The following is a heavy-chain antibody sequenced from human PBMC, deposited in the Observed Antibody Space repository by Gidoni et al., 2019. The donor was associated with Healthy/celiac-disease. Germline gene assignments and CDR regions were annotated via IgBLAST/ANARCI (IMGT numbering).Heavy chain of an antibody. J-gene: IGHJ5*02. D-gene: IGHD3-9*01. CDR3: ANIAPPILTGGWFDP. V-gene: IGHV3-23*01. CDR1: GFTFSSYA. Sequence: EVQLLEAGGGLVQPGGSLSLSCAASGFTFSSYAMSWVRQAPGKGLEWVSAISGSGGSTYYADSVKGRFTISRDNSKNTLYLQMNSLRAEDTAVYYCANIAPPILTGGWFDPWGQGTLVTVSS. CDR2: ISGSGGST.